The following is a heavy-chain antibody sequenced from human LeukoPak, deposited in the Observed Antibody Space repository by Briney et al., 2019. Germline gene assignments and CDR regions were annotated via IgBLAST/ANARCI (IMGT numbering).Heavy chain of an antibody. V-gene: IGHV3-21*01. CDR3: ARDSPTVTSQAIDY. D-gene: IGHD4-17*01. Sequence: PGGSLRLSCAASGFTFSSYSMNWVRQAPGKGVGWVSSISSSSSYIYYADSVKGRFTISRDNAKNSLYLQMNSLRAEDTAVYYCARDSPTVTSQAIDYWGQGTLVTVSS. J-gene: IGHJ4*02. CDR2: ISSSSSYI. CDR1: GFTFSSYS.